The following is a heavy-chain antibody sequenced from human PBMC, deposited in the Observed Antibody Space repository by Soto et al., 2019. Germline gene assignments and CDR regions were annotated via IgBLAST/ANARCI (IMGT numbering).Heavy chain of an antibody. CDR3: ARAATVTTLFYYYYGMDV. V-gene: IGHV1-69*01. J-gene: IGHJ6*02. Sequence: QVQLVQSGAEVKKPGSSVKVSCKASGGTFSSYAISWVRQAPGQGLEWMGGIIPIFGTANYAQKFQGRVTITADESTSTAYMELSSLRSEDTAVYYCARAATVTTLFYYYYGMDVWGQGTTVTVSS. D-gene: IGHD4-17*01. CDR2: IIPIFGTA. CDR1: GGTFSSYA.